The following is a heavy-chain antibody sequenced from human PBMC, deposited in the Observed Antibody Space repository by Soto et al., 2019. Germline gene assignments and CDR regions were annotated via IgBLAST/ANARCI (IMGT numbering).Heavy chain of an antibody. Sequence: GESLKISCRGSGYSFTNYWISWVRQTPGKGLEWIGRIDPSASYINYGPSFQGHVTISVDTSIHTAYLQWNSLRASDTAIYYCARHELFYGGCDYWGQGTVVTVSS. CDR2: IDPSASYI. D-gene: IGHD2-15*01. CDR1: GYSFTNYW. CDR3: ARHELFYGGCDY. J-gene: IGHJ4*02. V-gene: IGHV5-10-1*01.